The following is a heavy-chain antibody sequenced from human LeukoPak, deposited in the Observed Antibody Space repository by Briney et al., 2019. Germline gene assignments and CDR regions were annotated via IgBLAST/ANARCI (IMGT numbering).Heavy chain of an antibody. J-gene: IGHJ6*02. D-gene: IGHD2-15*01. Sequence: SETLSLTCAVYGGSFSGYYWSWIRQPPGKGLEWIGEINHGGSTNYNPSLKSRVTISIDTSKNQFSLKLSSVTAADTAVYYCARVFTQYYGMDVWGQGTTVTVSS. CDR1: GGSFSGYY. CDR3: ARVFTQYYGMDV. CDR2: INHGGST. V-gene: IGHV4-34*01.